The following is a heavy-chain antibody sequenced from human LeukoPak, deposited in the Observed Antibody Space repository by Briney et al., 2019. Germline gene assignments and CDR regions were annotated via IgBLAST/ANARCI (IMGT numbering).Heavy chain of an antibody. Sequence: GGSLRLSCAVSGFTLSTYGMSWVRQAPGKGLEWVSAISGSGGSTHYADSVKGRFTISRDNSKNTLHLQMKSLRAEDTAVYYCAEVDTAVVPPQNYWGQGTLVTVSS. J-gene: IGHJ4*02. CDR2: ISGSGGST. D-gene: IGHD5-18*01. CDR3: AEVDTAVVPPQNY. CDR1: GFTLSTYG. V-gene: IGHV3-23*01.